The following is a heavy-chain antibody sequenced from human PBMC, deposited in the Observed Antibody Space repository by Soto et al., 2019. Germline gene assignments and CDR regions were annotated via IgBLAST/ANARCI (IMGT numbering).Heavy chain of an antibody. Sequence: QVQLVESGGGVVQPGRSLRLSCAASGFTFSSYGMHWVRQAPGKGLEWVAVISYDGSNKYYADSVKGRFTISRDNSKNTLYLQINRLRAEDTAVYYCAKVTQDYYYYYYMDVWGKGTTVTVSS. V-gene: IGHV3-30*18. J-gene: IGHJ6*03. CDR2: ISYDGSNK. CDR1: GFTFSSYG. CDR3: AKVTQDYYYYYYMDV. D-gene: IGHD2-21*02.